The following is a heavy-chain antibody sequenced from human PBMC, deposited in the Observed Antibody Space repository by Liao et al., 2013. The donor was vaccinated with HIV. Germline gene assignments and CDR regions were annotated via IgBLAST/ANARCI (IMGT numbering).Heavy chain of an antibody. Sequence: QVQLQESGPGLMKPSETLSLTCTVAGDSISPYYWSWIRQPAGKGLEWIGRIYTRGTTNSNPSLKSRITVSIDTSKNHVSLKMTSVTAADTAVYFCARVGTRNCGGTSCYTHFDPWGPGSQVTVSS. J-gene: IGHJ5*02. CDR2: IYTRGTT. CDR3: ARVGTRNCGGTSCYTHFDP. D-gene: IGHD2-2*02. CDR1: GDSISPYY. V-gene: IGHV4-4*07.